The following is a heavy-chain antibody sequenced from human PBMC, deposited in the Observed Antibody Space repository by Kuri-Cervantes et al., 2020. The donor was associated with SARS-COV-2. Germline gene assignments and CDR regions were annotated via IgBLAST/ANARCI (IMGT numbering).Heavy chain of an antibody. D-gene: IGHD2-2*01. CDR3: IVVVPAAFDS. CDR2: IRYDGSNK. J-gene: IGHJ4*02. V-gene: IGHV3-30*02. CDR1: GFTFSSYG. Sequence: LSLTCAASGFTFSSYGMHWVRQAPGKGLEWVAFIRYDGSNKYYADSVKGRFTISRDNSKNTLYLQMNSLRAEDTAVYYCIVVVPAAFDSWGQGTLVTVSS.